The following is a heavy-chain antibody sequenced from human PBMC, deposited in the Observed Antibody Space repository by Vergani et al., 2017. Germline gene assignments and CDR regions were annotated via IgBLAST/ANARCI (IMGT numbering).Heavy chain of an antibody. CDR3: ARLFLRSEMATISFPHY. CDR1: GYTFTSYY. V-gene: IGHV1-46*01. J-gene: IGHJ4*02. CDR2: INPSGGST. Sequence: QVQLVQSGAEVKKPGASVKVSCKASGYTFTSYYMHWVRQAPGQGLEWMGIINPSGGSTSYAQKFQGRVTMTRDTSTSTVYMELSSLRSEDTAVYYCARLFLRSEMATISFPHYWGQGTLVTVSS. D-gene: IGHD5-24*01.